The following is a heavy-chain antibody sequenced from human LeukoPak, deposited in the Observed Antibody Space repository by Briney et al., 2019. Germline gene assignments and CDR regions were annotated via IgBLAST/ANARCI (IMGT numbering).Heavy chain of an antibody. CDR2: ISAYNGNT. V-gene: IGHV1-18*01. CDR1: AYTFTSYG. D-gene: IGHD1-26*01. Sequence: ASVKVSCKTSAYTFTSYGISWVRQAPGQGLEWMGWISAYNGNTNYAQKLQGRVTMTTDTSTSTAYMELRSLRSDDTAVYYCATVQVGALYYFDYWGQGTLVTVSS. J-gene: IGHJ4*02. CDR3: ATVQVGALYYFDY.